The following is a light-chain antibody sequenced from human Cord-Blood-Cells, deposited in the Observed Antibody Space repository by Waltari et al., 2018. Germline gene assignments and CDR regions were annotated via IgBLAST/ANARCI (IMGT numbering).Light chain of an antibody. CDR1: QSISSY. CDR3: QQSFSTPYT. Sequence: DIQMTXSPSSLSASXGDRVTITCRASQSISSYLNWYQQKPGKAPKLLIYAASSLQSGVPSRFSGSGSGTDFTLTISSLQPXDFATYYCQQSFSTPYTFGQGTKLEIK. V-gene: IGKV1-39*01. CDR2: AAS. J-gene: IGKJ2*01.